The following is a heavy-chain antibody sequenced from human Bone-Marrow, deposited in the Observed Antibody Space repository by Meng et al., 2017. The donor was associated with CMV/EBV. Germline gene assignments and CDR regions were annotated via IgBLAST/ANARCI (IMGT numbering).Heavy chain of an antibody. CDR1: VGSISSGSYY. CDR3: ASAGYSSSWYFDY. V-gene: IGHV4-61*02. J-gene: IGHJ4*02. CDR2: IYTSGST. D-gene: IGHD6-13*01. Sequence: GQRQESGPGLVNPCQTLSLTCTVSVGSISSGSYYWSWIRQPAGKGLEWIGLIYTSGSTNYNPSLKSRVTISVDTSKNQFSLKLSSVTAADTAVYYCASAGYSSSWYFDYWGQGTLVTVSS.